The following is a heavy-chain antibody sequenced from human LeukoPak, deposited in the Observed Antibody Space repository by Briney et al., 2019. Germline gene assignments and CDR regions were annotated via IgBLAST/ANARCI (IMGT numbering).Heavy chain of an antibody. CDR3: ARSSSWIQLWLNY. D-gene: IGHD5-18*01. CDR2: TYYGGNT. CDR1: GGSISSSSYY. V-gene: IGHV4-39*01. Sequence: SETLSLTCTVSGGSISSSSYYWGWIRQPPGKGLEWIGNTYYGGNTHYNPSLKSRISISVDTSKNQFSLKLSSVTAADTAVYYCARSSSWIQLWLNYWGQGTLVTVSS. J-gene: IGHJ4*02.